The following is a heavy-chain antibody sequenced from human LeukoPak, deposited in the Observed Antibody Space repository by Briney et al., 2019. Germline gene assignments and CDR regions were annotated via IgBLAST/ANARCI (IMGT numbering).Heavy chain of an antibody. D-gene: IGHD6-19*01. CDR2: IYTSGST. J-gene: IGHJ5*02. CDR1: GGSISSYY. CDR3: ARAQGRGWYGRINWFDP. V-gene: IGHV4-4*07. Sequence: SETLSLTCTVSGGSISSYYWSWIRQPSAKGLEWIVRIYTSGSTNYNPSLKSRGTMSVDTSKQQFSLKLSSVPAADTVVYYCARAQGRGWYGRINWFDPWGQGTLVTVSS.